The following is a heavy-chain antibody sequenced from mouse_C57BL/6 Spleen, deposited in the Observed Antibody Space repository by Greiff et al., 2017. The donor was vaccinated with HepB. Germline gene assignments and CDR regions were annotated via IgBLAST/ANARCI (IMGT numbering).Heavy chain of an antibody. CDR3: ARKGPNYSSAMDY. Sequence: EVKLQQSGPELVKPGASVKMSCKASGYTFTDYNMHWVKQSHGKSLEWIGYINPNNGGTSYNQKFKGKATLTVNKSSSTAYMELRSLTSEDSAVYYYARKGPNYSSAMDYWGQGTSVTVSS. CDR2: INPNNGGT. J-gene: IGHJ4*01. CDR1: GYTFTDYN. D-gene: IGHD2-1*01. V-gene: IGHV1-22*01.